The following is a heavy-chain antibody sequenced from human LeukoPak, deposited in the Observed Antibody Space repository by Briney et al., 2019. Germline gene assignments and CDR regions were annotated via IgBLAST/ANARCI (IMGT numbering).Heavy chain of an antibody. Sequence: GGSLRLSCVASGFTFSSYWMHWVRQDPRKGLVWVSRINGDGRNINYADSVRGRFTISRDNSNSTLYLQMDSLRGDDAAVYYCAKAVGSISWSFDYWGQGTLVTVSS. J-gene: IGHJ4*02. CDR2: INGDGRNI. V-gene: IGHV3-74*01. D-gene: IGHD6-13*01. CDR1: GFTFSSYW. CDR3: AKAVGSISWSFDY.